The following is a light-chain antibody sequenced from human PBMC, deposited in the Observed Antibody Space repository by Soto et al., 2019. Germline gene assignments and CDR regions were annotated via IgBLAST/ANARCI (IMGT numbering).Light chain of an antibody. CDR3: CSYAGSYTYI. CDR2: DVS. V-gene: IGLV2-11*01. J-gene: IGLJ1*01. Sequence: QSVLTQPRSVSGSPGQSVTISCTGTSSDIGGYDYVSWYQQHPGKAPKLMIYDVSKRPPGVPDRFSGSKSGNTASLTISGLQSEDEADYYCCSYAGSYTYIFETGTKVTVL. CDR1: SSDIGGYDY.